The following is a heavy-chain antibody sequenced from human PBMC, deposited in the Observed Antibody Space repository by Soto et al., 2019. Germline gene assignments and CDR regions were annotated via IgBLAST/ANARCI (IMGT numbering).Heavy chain of an antibody. V-gene: IGHV3-33*01. CDR3: ARPSTNLDLGVIDF. CDR2: LWDDGSNK. CDR1: GFTFSIYG. J-gene: IGHJ4*02. Sequence: QVHLVESGGGVVQPGTSLTLSCEASGFTFSIYGMHWVRQAPGKGLEWVADLWDDGSNKYYAETVKGRFTISRDNSKNTLYLQMNSLRAEDTAVYYCARPSTNLDLGVIDFWGQGTLVTVSS. D-gene: IGHD3-16*01.